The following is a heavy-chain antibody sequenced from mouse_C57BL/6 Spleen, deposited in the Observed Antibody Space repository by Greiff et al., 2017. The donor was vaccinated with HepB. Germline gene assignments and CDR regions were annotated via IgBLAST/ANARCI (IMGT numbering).Heavy chain of an antibody. CDR2: IDPNRGGT. D-gene: IGHD1-1*01. Sequence: QVQLQQPGAELVKPGASVKLSCKASGYTFTSYWMHWVKQRPGRGLEWIGRIDPNRGGTKYNEKFKSKATLTVDKPSSTAYMQLSSLTSEDSAVYYCARSKGVITTVEDYFDYWGQGTTLTVSS. CDR3: ARSKGVITTVEDYFDY. J-gene: IGHJ2*01. CDR1: GYTFTSYW. V-gene: IGHV1-72*01.